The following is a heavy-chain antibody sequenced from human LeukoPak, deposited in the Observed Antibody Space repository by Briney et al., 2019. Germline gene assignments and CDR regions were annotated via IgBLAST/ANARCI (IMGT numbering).Heavy chain of an antibody. V-gene: IGHV4-59*01. CDR1: GGSISSYY. Sequence: KPSETPSLTCTVSGGSISSYYWSWIRQHPGKGLEWIGYIYYSGSTNYNPSLKSRVTISVDTSKNQFSLKLSSVTAADTAVYYCAREYYDSSGYFPSLRFDPWGQGTLVTVSS. CDR3: AREYYDSSGYFPSLRFDP. D-gene: IGHD3-22*01. CDR2: IYYSGST. J-gene: IGHJ5*02.